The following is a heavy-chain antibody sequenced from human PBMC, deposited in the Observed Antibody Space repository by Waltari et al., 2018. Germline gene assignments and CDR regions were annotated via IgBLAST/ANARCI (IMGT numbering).Heavy chain of an antibody. Sequence: EVQLVQSGAEVKKPGASLKISGKDSGYNFSHNWIGWVRQMPGRGLEGMGIIYPDDPEIRYSPSFQGQVTISADRSINTAYLEWRSLKASDTALYFCARQDPKYQYAMAVWGQGTSVTVS. D-gene: IGHD2-2*01. J-gene: IGHJ6*02. V-gene: IGHV5-51*01. CDR2: IYPDDPEI. CDR3: ARQDPKYQYAMAV. CDR1: GYNFSHNW.